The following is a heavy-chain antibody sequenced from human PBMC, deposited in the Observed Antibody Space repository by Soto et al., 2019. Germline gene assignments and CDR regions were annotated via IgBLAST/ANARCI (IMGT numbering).Heavy chain of an antibody. J-gene: IGHJ6*02. Sequence: PSETLSLTCTVSGGSISSGDYYWSCIRQPPGKGLEWIGYIYYSGSTYYNPSLKSRVTISVDTSKNQFSLKLSSVTAADTAVYYCARGPKNWNYAHGMDVWGQGTTVTVSS. CDR2: IYYSGST. CDR1: GGSISSGDYY. V-gene: IGHV4-30-4*01. D-gene: IGHD1-7*01. CDR3: ARGPKNWNYAHGMDV.